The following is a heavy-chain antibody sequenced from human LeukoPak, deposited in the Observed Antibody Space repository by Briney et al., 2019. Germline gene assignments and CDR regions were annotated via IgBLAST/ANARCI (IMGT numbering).Heavy chain of an antibody. CDR3: AKDLSRAHYYGMDV. J-gene: IGHJ6*02. V-gene: IGHV3-21*01. CDR2: ISSSSSYI. CDR1: GFTFSSYS. Sequence: GGSLRLSCAASGFTFSSYSMNWVRQAPGKGLEWVSSISSSSSYIYYADSVKGRFTISRDNAKNSLYLQMNSLRAEDTAVYYCAKDLSRAHYYGMDVWGQGTTVTVSS.